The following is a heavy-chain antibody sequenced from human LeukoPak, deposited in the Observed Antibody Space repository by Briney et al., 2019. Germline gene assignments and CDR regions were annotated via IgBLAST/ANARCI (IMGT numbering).Heavy chain of an antibody. CDR3: ARVALIVGATWLDY. D-gene: IGHD1-26*01. V-gene: IGHV4-4*02. J-gene: IGHJ4*02. CDR2: IYHSGST. Sequence: SETLSLTCAVSGGSISRSNWWSWVRQPPGKGLEWSGEIYHSGSTNYNPSLKSRVTISVDKSKNQFSLKLSSVTAADTAVYYCARVALIVGATWLDYWGQGTLVTVSS. CDR1: GGSISRSNW.